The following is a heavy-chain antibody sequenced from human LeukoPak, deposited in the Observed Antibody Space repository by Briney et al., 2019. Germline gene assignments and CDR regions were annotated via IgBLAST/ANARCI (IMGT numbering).Heavy chain of an antibody. V-gene: IGHV1-69*01. J-gene: IGHJ4*02. CDR2: IIPIFGTA. D-gene: IGHD6-25*01. CDR1: GGTFSSYA. CDR3: ARESEAKRFFDY. Sequence: GASVKVSCKASGGTFSSYAISWVRQAPGQGLEWMGGIIPIFGTANYAQKFQGRVTITADESTSTAYMELSSLRSEDTAVYYCARESEAKRFFDYWGQGTLVTVSS.